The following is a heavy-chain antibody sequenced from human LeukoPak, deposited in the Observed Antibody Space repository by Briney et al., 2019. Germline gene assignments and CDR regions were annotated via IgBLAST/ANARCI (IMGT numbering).Heavy chain of an antibody. D-gene: IGHD6-19*01. CDR2: IYYSGST. Sequence: SETLSLTCTVSGGSISGYYWSWIRQPPGQGLEWIGYIYYSGSTNYNPSLKSRVTISVDTSKNQFSLRLSSVTTADTAVYYCARDPSYTSGHYGYWGQGTLVTVSS. J-gene: IGHJ4*02. V-gene: IGHV4-59*01. CDR3: ARDPSYTSGHYGY. CDR1: GGSISGYY.